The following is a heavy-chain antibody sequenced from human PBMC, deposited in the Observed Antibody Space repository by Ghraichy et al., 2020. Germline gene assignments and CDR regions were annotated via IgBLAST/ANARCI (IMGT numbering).Heavy chain of an antibody. Sequence: TLSLTCTVSGDSIIRDFYCWGWIRQPPGKGLEWIGSIYYSGSTHYNPSLKSRVTISVDTSKNQFSLRLSSVTAADTAVYYCARNSTSGPFDSWGRGTLVTVSS. V-gene: IGHV4-39*01. CDR3: ARNSTSGPFDS. J-gene: IGHJ4*02. CDR1: GDSIIRDFYC. D-gene: IGHD2-21*01. CDR2: IYYSGST.